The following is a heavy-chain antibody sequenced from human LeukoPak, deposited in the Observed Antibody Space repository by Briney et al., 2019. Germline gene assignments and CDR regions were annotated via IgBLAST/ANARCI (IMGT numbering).Heavy chain of an antibody. J-gene: IGHJ4*02. Sequence: GGSLRLSCEASGFTFSSHWMHWVRQVPGKGLVWVARIRGDENEIDYANSVKGRFTISRDNAKNTLYLQMNSLRVEDTAVYFCARGHVPGSTRHWDFWGQGTLVTVSS. CDR1: GFTFSSHW. CDR2: IRGDENEI. D-gene: IGHD3-10*01. CDR3: ARGHVPGSTRHWDF. V-gene: IGHV3-74*01.